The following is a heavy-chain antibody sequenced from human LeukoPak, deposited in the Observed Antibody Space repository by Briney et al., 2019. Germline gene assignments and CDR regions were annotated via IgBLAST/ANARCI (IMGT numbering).Heavy chain of an antibody. CDR1: GGSISSSSYY. CDR2: IYYSGST. CDR3: ARVHPPFDY. V-gene: IGHV4-39*07. Sequence: SETLSLTCTVSGGSISSSSYYWGWIRQPPGKGLEWIGSIYYSGSTYYNPPLKSRVTISVDTSKNQFSLKLSSVTAADTAVYYCARVHPPFDYWGQGTLVTVSS. J-gene: IGHJ4*02.